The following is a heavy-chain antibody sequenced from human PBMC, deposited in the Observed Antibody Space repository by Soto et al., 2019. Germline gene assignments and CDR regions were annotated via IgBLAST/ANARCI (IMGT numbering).Heavy chain of an antibody. CDR2: IYYSGST. CDR1: GGSISSYY. D-gene: IGHD6-13*01. V-gene: IGHV4-59*01. Sequence: SETLSLTCTVSGGSISSYYWSWIRQPPGKGLEWIGYIYYSGSTNYNPSLKSRVTISVDTSKNQFSLKLSSVTAADTAVYYCARSWYSSSWYLYGLFDPWGQGTLVTVSS. J-gene: IGHJ5*02. CDR3: ARSWYSSSWYLYGLFDP.